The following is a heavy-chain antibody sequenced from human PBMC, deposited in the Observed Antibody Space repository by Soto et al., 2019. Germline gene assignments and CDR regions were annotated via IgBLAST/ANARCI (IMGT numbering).Heavy chain of an antibody. CDR2: IYHSGST. J-gene: IGHJ5*02. CDR1: GGSISSGGYS. V-gene: IGHV4-30-2*01. Sequence: QLQLQESGSGLVKPSQTLSLTCAVSGGSISSGGYSWSWIRQPPGKGLEWIGYIYHSGSTYYNPSLRSRVTISVDRSKNQFSLKLRSVTAADTAVYYCASVGPGWFDPWGQGTLVTVSS. CDR3: ASVGPGWFDP. D-gene: IGHD3-16*01.